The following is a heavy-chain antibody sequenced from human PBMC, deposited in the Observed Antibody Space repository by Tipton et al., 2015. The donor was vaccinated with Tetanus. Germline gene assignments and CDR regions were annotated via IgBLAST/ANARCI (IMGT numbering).Heavy chain of an antibody. D-gene: IGHD5-12*01. J-gene: IGHJ4*02. Sequence: QSGAEVKMPGDSVKVSCKASFGSTFNSFIITWVRQAPGQGLEWMGWTRAHNGDTKYAQKFQGRVTLTTDTSTMTAYMEVRSLRSDDTVVYYCVREINGGNSGYDYYFDNWGQGTLVTVSA. CDR1: FGSTFNSFI. CDR3: VREINGGNSGYDYYFDN. CDR2: TRAHNGDT. V-gene: IGHV1-18*01.